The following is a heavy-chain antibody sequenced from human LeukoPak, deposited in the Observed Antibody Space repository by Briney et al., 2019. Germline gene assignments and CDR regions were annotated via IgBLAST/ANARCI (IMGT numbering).Heavy chain of an antibody. CDR1: GYTFTSYG. V-gene: IGHV1-18*01. J-gene: IGHJ5*02. D-gene: IGHD2-15*01. Sequence: ASVKVSCKASGYTFTSYGISWVRQAPGQGLEWMGWISAYNGNTNYAQKLQGRVTMTTDTSTSTAYMELRSLRSDDTAVYYCAATPGCSGGSCHLVWFDPWGQGTLVTVSS. CDR3: AATPGCSGGSCHLVWFDP. CDR2: ISAYNGNT.